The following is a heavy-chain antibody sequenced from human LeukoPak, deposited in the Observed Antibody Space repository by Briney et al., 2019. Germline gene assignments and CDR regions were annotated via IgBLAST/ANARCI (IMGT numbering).Heavy chain of an antibody. CDR1: GFPFSSYW. CDR2: ISGDGTIK. J-gene: IGHJ6*03. CDR3: AKGITIFGIDYYYMDV. Sequence: PGGSLRLSCEPSGFPFSSYWMLWVRQAPGKGLVWVSRISGDGTIKTYADFVRGRFTISRDNTKNILYLQMNSLRAEDTAVYYCAKGITIFGIDYYYMDVWGKGTTVTVSS. D-gene: IGHD3-3*01. V-gene: IGHV3-74*03.